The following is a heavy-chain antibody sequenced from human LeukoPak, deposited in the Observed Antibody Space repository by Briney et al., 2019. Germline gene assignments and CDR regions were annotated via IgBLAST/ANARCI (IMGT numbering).Heavy chain of an antibody. CDR1: GGTFSSYA. CDR3: ARPLIVVVPAAIPWFDP. CDR2: IIPIFGTA. D-gene: IGHD2-2*01. J-gene: IGHJ5*02. V-gene: IGHV1-69*05. Sequence: SVKVSCKASGGTFSSYAISWVRQAPGQGLEWMGWIIPIFGTASCAQKFQGRVTITTDESTSTAYMELSSLRSEDTAVYYCARPLIVVVPAAIPWFDPWGQGPLVSVSS.